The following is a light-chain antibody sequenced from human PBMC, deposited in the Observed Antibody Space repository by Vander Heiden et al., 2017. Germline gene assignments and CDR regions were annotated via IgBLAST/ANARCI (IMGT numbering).Light chain of an antibody. CDR1: QAISNY. Sequence: DIQLTQSPSFLSASVGDRVTITCRASQAISNYLAWYQQKPGKAPNLLIYAASTLQSGVPSRFSGSGSGTEFTLTISSLQAEDFATYYCQQLTQLPYYSFGPGTKVDI. CDR2: AAS. J-gene: IGKJ3*01. V-gene: IGKV1-9*01. CDR3: QQLTQLPYYS.